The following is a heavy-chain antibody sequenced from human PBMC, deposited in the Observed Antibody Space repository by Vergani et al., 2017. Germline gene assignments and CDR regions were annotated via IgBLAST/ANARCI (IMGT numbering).Heavy chain of an antibody. Sequence: EVQLLESGGGLVQPGGSLRLSCAASGFTFSSYAMSWVRQAPGKGLEWVSAISGSGGSTYYADSVKGRFTISRDNSKNTLYLQMNSLRAEDTAVYYCAKDPTPKTKLITFGGVIGPSGYYFDYWGQGTLVTVSS. V-gene: IGHV3-23*01. D-gene: IGHD3-16*02. CDR2: ISGSGGST. CDR3: AKDPTPKTKLITFGGVIGPSGYYFDY. CDR1: GFTFSSYA. J-gene: IGHJ4*02.